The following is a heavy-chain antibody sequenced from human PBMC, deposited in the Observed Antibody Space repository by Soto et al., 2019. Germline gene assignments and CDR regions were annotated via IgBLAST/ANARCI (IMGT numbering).Heavy chain of an antibody. Sequence: GGSLRLSCAASGFTFSSYGMHWVRQAPGKGLEWVAVIWYDGSNKYYADSVKGRFTISRDNSKNTLYLQMNSLRAEDTAVYYCAREQDIVVVPAAPSLYYYYGMDVWGQGTTVTVSS. CDR1: GFTFSSYG. J-gene: IGHJ6*02. CDR3: AREQDIVVVPAAPSLYYYYGMDV. V-gene: IGHV3-33*01. D-gene: IGHD2-2*01. CDR2: IWYDGSNK.